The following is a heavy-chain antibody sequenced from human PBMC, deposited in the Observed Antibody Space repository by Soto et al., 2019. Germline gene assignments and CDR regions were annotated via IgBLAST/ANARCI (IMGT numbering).Heavy chain of an antibody. CDR2: IYPGDSDT. D-gene: IGHD3-10*01. CDR3: ARHGREEITMVRGVIRRNGYYYGMDV. Sequence: GESLKISCKGSGYSFTSYWIGWVRQMPGKGLEWMGIIYPGDSDTRYSPSFQGQVTISADKSISTAYLQWSSLRDEDTAVYYCARHGREEITMVRGVIRRNGYYYGMDVWGQGTTVTVSS. V-gene: IGHV5-51*01. CDR1: GYSFTSYW. J-gene: IGHJ6*02.